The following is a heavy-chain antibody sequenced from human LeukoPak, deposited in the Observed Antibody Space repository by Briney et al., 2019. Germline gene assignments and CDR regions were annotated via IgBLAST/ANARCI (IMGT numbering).Heavy chain of an antibody. CDR1: GFTFIDYD. J-gene: IGHJ4*01. D-gene: IGHD2-21*02. CDR3: ARGGIRVTGIGEFDY. V-gene: IGHV3-13*01. CDR2: IGIRGDT. Sequence: GGSLRLSCAASGFTFIDYDMHWVRQVIGKGLEWVSAIGIRGDTHYSGSVKGRFTISRENVESSLYLQMNSLRAEDTAVYYCARGGIRVTGIGEFDYWGHGTLVTVSS.